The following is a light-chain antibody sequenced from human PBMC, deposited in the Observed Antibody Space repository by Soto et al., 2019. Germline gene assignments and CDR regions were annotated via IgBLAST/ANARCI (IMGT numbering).Light chain of an antibody. CDR3: ALYVGSGTVV. V-gene: IGLV8-61*01. J-gene: IGLJ2*01. Sequence: QTVVSQEPSVSVSPGETVTLTCGLTSASVLTSYYPSWYQQTPGQAPRTLIYSTNIRSSGVPDRFSGSILGNKAALTITGAQADDESDYYCALYVGSGTVVFGGGTQLTVL. CDR2: STN. CDR1: SASVLTSYY.